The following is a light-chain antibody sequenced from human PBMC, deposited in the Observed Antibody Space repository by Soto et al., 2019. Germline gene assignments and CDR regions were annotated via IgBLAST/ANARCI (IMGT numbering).Light chain of an antibody. V-gene: IGLV2-14*01. Sequence: QSALTQPDSVSGSPGQSITISCTGTSRDVGGYNYVSWYQQHPGKAPKLMIYDVSNRPSGVSNRFSGSKSGNTASLTISGLQAEDEGDYYCSSYTSSSTPVFGGGTKLTVL. J-gene: IGLJ2*01. CDR2: DVS. CDR1: SRDVGGYNY. CDR3: SSYTSSSTPV.